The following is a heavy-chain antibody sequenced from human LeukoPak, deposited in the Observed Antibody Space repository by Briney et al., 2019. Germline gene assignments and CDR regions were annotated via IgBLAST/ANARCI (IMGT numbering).Heavy chain of an antibody. J-gene: IGHJ3*02. CDR3: ARVLGIVDAFDI. CDR1: GGTFSSYA. V-gene: IGHV1-69*06. CDR2: IIPIFGTA. Sequence: ASVKVSCKASGGTFSSYAISWVRQAPGQGLEWMGGIIPIFGTANYAQKFQGRVTITADKSTSTAYMELSSLRSEDTAVYYCARVLGIVDAFDIWGQGTMVTVSS. D-gene: IGHD7-27*01.